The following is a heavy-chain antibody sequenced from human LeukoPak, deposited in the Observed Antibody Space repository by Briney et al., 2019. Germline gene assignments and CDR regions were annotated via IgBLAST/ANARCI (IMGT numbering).Heavy chain of an antibody. V-gene: IGHV3-48*01. D-gene: IGHD3-9*01. CDR2: ISSSSSTI. J-gene: IGHJ4*02. CDR3: AKDLARYDIPNDY. CDR1: GFTFSSYS. Sequence: GGSLRLSCAASGFTFSSYSINWVRQAPGKGLEWASYISSSSSTIYYADSVKGRFTISRDNAKNSLYLQMNSLRAEDTAVYYCAKDLARYDIPNDYWGQGTLVTVSS.